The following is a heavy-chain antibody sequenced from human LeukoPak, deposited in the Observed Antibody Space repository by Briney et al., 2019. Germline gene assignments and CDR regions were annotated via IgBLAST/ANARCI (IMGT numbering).Heavy chain of an antibody. J-gene: IGHJ4*02. Sequence: GGSLRLSCAASGFTFSSYSMNWVRQAPGKGLEWVSSISSSSSYIYYADSVKGRFTISRDNAKNSLYLQMNSLRAEDTAVYYGGRDPPGVVWGSYRFFDYGGKGPLLTVPS. CDR3: GRDPPGVVWGSYRFFDY. V-gene: IGHV3-21*01. D-gene: IGHD3-16*02. CDR1: GFTFSSYS. CDR2: ISSSSSYI.